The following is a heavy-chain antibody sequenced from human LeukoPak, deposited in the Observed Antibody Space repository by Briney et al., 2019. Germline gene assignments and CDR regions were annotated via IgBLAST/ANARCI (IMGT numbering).Heavy chain of an antibody. V-gene: IGHV1-2*02. CDR3: ARGELVVPAAMAGNWFDP. J-gene: IGHJ5*02. D-gene: IGHD2-2*01. CDR1: GYTFTGYY. Sequence: RASVEVSCKASGYTFTGYYMHWVRQAPGQGLEWMGWINPNSGGTNYAQKFQGRVTMTRDTSISTAYMELSRLRSDDTAVYYCARGELVVPAAMAGNWFDPWGQGTLVTVSS. CDR2: INPNSGGT.